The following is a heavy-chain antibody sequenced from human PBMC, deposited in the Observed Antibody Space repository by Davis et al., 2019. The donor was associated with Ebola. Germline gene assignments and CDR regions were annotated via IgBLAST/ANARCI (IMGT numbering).Heavy chain of an antibody. J-gene: IGHJ4*02. CDR1: GFTFGTYS. CDR3: AKAVRGWGAYNFDY. V-gene: IGHV3-23*01. D-gene: IGHD3-10*01. CDR2: ISGTADST. Sequence: GESLKISCAASGFTFGTYSMNWIRQAPGKGLEWVSSISGTADSTRYADSVKGRFTIFRDNFKNMVYLQMNSLTAEDAAVYYCAKAVRGWGAYNFDYWGQGTLVTVSS.